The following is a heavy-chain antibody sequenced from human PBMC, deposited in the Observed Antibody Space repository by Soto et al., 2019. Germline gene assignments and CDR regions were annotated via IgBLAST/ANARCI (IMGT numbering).Heavy chain of an antibody. CDR3: ARDTKIPANAIHDGR. CDR2: INPNSGGT. Sequence: VEMVQSGAEVKKPGASVKVSCKASGYTFTDYFIHWVRQAPGQGLEWMGWINPNSGGTNYAQKFQGRFTMTRDTSITTVYRDLSRLRSDDTATYYCARDTKIPANAIHDGRWGQGTLVTVSS. D-gene: IGHD2-2*01. J-gene: IGHJ4*02. CDR1: GYTFTDYF. V-gene: IGHV1-2*02.